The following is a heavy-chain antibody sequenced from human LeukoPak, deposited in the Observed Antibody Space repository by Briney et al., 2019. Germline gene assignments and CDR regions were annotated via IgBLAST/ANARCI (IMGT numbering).Heavy chain of an antibody. CDR2: IYHSGIT. CDR3: ARLPPYSSSSYYFDY. V-gene: IGHV4-39*07. Sequence: SETLSLTCTVSGGSISSANYYWNWIRQPPGKGLEWFGSIYHSGITYYNPSLKSRVTISVDTSKNQFSLKLSSVTAADTAVYYCARLPPYSSSSYYFDYWGQGTLVTVSS. J-gene: IGHJ4*02. CDR1: GGSISSANYY. D-gene: IGHD6-6*01.